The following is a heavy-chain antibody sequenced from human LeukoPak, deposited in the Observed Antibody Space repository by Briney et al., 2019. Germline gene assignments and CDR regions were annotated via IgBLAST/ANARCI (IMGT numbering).Heavy chain of an antibody. D-gene: IGHD6-19*01. CDR1: GFTFSYFG. J-gene: IGHJ4*02. Sequence: GGSLRLSCVASGFTFSYFGMNWVRQAPGEGLEWVSSISSSGTYIYSTDSVKGRFTISRDNAKNSLYLLMNSLRAEDTAVYYCAREFTSGWIDYWGQGTLVTV. V-gene: IGHV3-21*01. CDR3: AREFTSGWIDY. CDR2: ISSSGTYI.